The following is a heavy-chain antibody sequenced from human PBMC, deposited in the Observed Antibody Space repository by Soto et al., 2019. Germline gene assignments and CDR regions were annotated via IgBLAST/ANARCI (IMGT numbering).Heavy chain of an antibody. CDR3: AVLWFGEPARFDY. J-gene: IGHJ4*02. CDR1: GFTVSSNY. D-gene: IGHD3-10*01. V-gene: IGHV3-66*01. CDR2: IYSGGST. Sequence: EVQLVESGGGLVQPGGSLRLSCAASGFTVSSNYVSWVRQAPGKGLEWVSVIYSGGSTYYADSVKGRFTISRDNSKSTWYLQMNSLSAEDTAVYYCAVLWFGEPARFDYWGQGALVTVSS.